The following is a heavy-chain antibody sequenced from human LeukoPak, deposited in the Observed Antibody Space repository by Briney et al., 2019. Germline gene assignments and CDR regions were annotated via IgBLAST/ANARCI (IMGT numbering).Heavy chain of an antibody. CDR3: AAARSTRLVDLFDY. J-gene: IGHJ4*02. Sequence: TSVKVSCKASGFTFTSSAMQWVRQAREQRLEWIGWLVVGSGNTNYAQKFQERVTITRDMSTSTAYMELSSLRSEDTAVYYCAAARSTRLVDLFDYWGQGTLVTVSS. CDR2: LVVGSGNT. D-gene: IGHD2-8*02. CDR1: GFTFTSSA. V-gene: IGHV1-58*02.